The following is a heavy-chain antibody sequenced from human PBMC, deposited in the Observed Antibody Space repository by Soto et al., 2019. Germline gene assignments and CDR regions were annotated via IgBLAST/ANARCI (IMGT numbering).Heavy chain of an antibody. CDR1: GFTFSSYA. CDR2: ISYDGSNK. V-gene: IGHV3-30-3*01. J-gene: IGHJ6*02. D-gene: IGHD6-19*01. CDR3: AREWAGTKGNYYYYGMDV. Sequence: GGSLRLSCAASGFTFSSYAMHWVRQAPGKGLEWVAVISYDGSNKYYADSVKGRFTISRDNSKNTLYLQMNSLRAEDTAVYYCAREWAGTKGNYYYYGMDVWGQGTTVTVSS.